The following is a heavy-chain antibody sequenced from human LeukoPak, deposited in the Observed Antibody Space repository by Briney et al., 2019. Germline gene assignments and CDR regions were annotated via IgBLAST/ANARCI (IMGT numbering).Heavy chain of an antibody. V-gene: IGHV4-39*07. CDR3: ARGLYSSSWYKNGMDV. Sequence: SETLSLTCTVSGGSSSGSSYYWSWIRQPPGKGREGMGSIYYSGSTYDNPSLKSRVTISVDTSKNQFSLKLSSVTAADTAVYYCARGLYSSSWYKNGMDVWGQGTTVTVSS. J-gene: IGHJ6*02. CDR1: GGSSSGSSYY. CDR2: IYYSGST. D-gene: IGHD6-13*01.